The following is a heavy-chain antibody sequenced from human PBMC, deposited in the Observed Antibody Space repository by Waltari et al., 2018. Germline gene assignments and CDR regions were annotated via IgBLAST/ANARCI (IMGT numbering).Heavy chain of an antibody. CDR1: GGSFSSPY. CDR2: IYSSGRP. D-gene: IGHD3-16*01. CDR3: ARGGGGAADY. Sequence: QVHLQESGPGLVKPSETMSLTCTVSGGSFSSPYWSWIRKPPGKGLEWIGYIYSSGRPNNNPSLKSRVTISVDTSKSQCPLKRSSVTAADTAVYYCARGGGGAADYWGQGTLVTVSS. V-gene: IGHV4-59*11. J-gene: IGHJ4*02.